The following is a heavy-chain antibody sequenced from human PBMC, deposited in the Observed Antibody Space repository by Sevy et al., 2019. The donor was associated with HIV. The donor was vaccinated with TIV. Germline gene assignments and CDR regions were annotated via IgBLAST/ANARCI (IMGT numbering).Heavy chain of an antibody. D-gene: IGHD3-9*01. CDR2: IKSKTDGGTT. Sequence: GGSLRLSCAASGFTFSNAWMSWVRQAPGKGLEWVGRIKSKTDGGTTDYAAPVKGRFNISRDDSKNTLYLQMNNLKTEDTSVYYCTTDPLILPGYYPFDYWGQGTLVTVSS. CDR3: TTDPLILPGYYPFDY. J-gene: IGHJ4*02. CDR1: GFTFSNAW. V-gene: IGHV3-15*01.